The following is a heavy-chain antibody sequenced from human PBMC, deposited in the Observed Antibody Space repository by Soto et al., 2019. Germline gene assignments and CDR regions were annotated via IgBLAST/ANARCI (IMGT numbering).Heavy chain of an antibody. CDR2: IYATGTT. CDR3: VRDGTKTLRDWFDP. V-gene: IGHV4-4*07. J-gene: IGHJ5*02. Sequence: SETLSLTCTVSGASISGFYWSWIRKSAGKGLEWIGRIYATGTTDYNPSLKSRVMMSVDTSKKQFSLKLRSVTAADTAVYYCVRDGTKTLRDWFDPWGQGISVTIS. D-gene: IGHD1-1*01. CDR1: GASISGFY.